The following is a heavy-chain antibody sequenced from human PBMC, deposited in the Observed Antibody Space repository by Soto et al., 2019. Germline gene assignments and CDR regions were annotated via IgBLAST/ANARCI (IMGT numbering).Heavy chain of an antibody. Sequence: EVQLVESGGGLVKPGGSLRLSCAASGFTFSSYSMNWVRQAPGKGLEWVSSISSSSSYIYYADSVKGRFTISRDNAKNSLYLQMNSLRAEDTAVYYCARELAVATAFDYWGQGTLVTVSS. CDR2: ISSSSSYI. J-gene: IGHJ4*02. V-gene: IGHV3-21*01. CDR3: ARELAVATAFDY. CDR1: GFTFSSYS. D-gene: IGHD5-12*01.